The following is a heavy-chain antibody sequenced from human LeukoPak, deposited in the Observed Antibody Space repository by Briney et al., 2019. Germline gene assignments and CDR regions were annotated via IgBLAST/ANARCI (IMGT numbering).Heavy chain of an antibody. Sequence: GGSLRLSCATSGFTFSTNWMAWIREAPGKGLEWVANINRGGTVKNYADSVKGRFTVSRDNAEKSLYLQLRSLRVEDTGVYYCARDVGGGYHLFTESHSGQGTLVTVS. CDR2: INRGGTVK. V-gene: IGHV3-7*04. D-gene: IGHD3-22*01. J-gene: IGHJ4*02. CDR1: GFTFSTNW. CDR3: ARDVGGGYHLFTESH.